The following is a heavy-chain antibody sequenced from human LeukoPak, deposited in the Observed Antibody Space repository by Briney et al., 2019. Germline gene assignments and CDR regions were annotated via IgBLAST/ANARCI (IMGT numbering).Heavy chain of an antibody. D-gene: IGHD6-19*01. V-gene: IGHV3-64*01. J-gene: IGHJ4*02. Sequence: PGGSLRLSCAASGFTFSSYAMHWVRQAPGKGLEYVSAISSNGGSTYYANSVKGRFTISRDNSKNTLYLQMGSLRAEDMAVYYCARTVAGDAPFDYWGQGTLVTVSS. CDR2: ISSNGGST. CDR1: GFTFSSYA. CDR3: ARTVAGDAPFDY.